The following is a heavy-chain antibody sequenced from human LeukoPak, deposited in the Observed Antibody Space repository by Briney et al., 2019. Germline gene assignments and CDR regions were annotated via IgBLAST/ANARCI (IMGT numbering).Heavy chain of an antibody. D-gene: IGHD5-24*01. Sequence: GGSLRLSCVASGFTFSRHGMNWVRQAPGKGLEWVSGISPSGDIKYYVDSVKGRFTVSRDNSKNTLYLQINSLRDEDTAVYYCAKDDAWLQYNDWGQGTLVTVS. CDR1: GFTFSRHG. V-gene: IGHV3-23*01. CDR2: ISPSGDIK. J-gene: IGHJ4*02. CDR3: AKDDAWLQYND.